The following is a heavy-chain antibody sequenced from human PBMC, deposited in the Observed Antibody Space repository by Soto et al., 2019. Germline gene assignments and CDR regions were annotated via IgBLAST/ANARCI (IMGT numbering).Heavy chain of an antibody. CDR1: GGSISSGGYS. D-gene: IGHD6-19*01. CDR3: ASAGGLGAVAADY. CDR2: IYHSGST. J-gene: IGHJ4*02. V-gene: IGHV4-30-2*01. Sequence: QLQLQESGSGLVKPSQTLSLTCAVSGGSISSGGYSWSWIRQPPGKGLEWIGYIYHSGSTYYNPSLKSRVTISVDRSKNQFSLKLSSVTAPDTAVYYCASAGGLGAVAADYWGQGTLVTVSS.